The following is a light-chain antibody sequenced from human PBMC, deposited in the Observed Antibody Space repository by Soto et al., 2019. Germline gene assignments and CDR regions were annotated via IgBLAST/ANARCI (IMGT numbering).Light chain of an antibody. CDR1: ISDVDTYIY. CDR3: SSYTFSTLV. V-gene: IGLV2-14*03. Sequence: QSALTHPASVSWSPGHSITISFTGTISDVDTYIYISWYQQHPGKAHKLIIYDVTNRPPGVSNRFSGSKSGNTAYLTISRLQTEDEADYYCSSYTFSTLVFETGTKVTVL. J-gene: IGLJ1*01. CDR2: DVT.